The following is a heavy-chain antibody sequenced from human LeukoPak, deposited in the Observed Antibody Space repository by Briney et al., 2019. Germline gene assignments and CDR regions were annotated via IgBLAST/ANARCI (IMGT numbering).Heavy chain of an antibody. Sequence: GESLKISCKGSGYNFNTYWIAWVRQTPGKGLEWMGIIYPGDSDTRYSPSLQGQVTISADKSISTAYLQWSSLKASDTAMYYCARASYYDFWSGYLQDAFDIWGQGAMVTVSS. CDR1: GYNFNTYW. V-gene: IGHV5-51*01. CDR2: IYPGDSDT. J-gene: IGHJ3*02. CDR3: ARASYYDFWSGYLQDAFDI. D-gene: IGHD3-3*01.